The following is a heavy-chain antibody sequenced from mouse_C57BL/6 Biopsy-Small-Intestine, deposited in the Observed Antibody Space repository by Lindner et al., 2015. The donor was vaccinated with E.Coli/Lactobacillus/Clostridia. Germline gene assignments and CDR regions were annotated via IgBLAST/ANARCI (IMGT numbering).Heavy chain of an antibody. CDR3: ARGGLRYSNWFDP. D-gene: IGHD4-1*02. J-gene: IGHJ4*01. Sequence: SVKVSCKASGYTFTTCGTSWVRQAPGQGLEWMGWISTYDGKANYAQKLQDRVTMTTDTSTTTAYMELRSLRSDDTAVYYCARGGLRYSNWFDPWGQGTLVTVSS. CDR1: GYTFTTCG. V-gene: IGHV1S126*01. CDR2: ISTYDGKA.